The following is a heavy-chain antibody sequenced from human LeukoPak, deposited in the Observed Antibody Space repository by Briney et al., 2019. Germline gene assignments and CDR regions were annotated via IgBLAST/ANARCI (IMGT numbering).Heavy chain of an antibody. CDR1: GGSISTYH. D-gene: IGHD5-18*01. J-gene: IGHJ4*02. CDR2: MQSTGNS. CDR3: ARDKQHSYGRYFDH. V-gene: IGHV4-59*01. Sequence: PSETLSLTCTVSGGSISTYHWNWIRKSPEKGLHWIGYMQSTGNSNYNPSLKSRVTMSVDMSRNQIVLNLSSVTPADTAVYFCARDKQHSYGRYFDHWGQGILVTVSS.